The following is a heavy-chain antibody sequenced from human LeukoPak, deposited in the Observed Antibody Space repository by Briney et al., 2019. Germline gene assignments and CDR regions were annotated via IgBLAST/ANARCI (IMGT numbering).Heavy chain of an antibody. CDR1: GFTVSSNY. J-gene: IGHJ4*02. CDR3: ARDIAVAGRTDY. Sequence: GGSLRLSCAASGFTVSSNYMSWVRQAPGKGLEWVSVIYSGGSTYYADSVKGRFTISRDNSKNTLYLQMNSLRAEDTAVYCCARDIAVAGRTDYWGQGTLVTVSS. CDR2: IYSGGST. V-gene: IGHV3-53*01. D-gene: IGHD6-19*01.